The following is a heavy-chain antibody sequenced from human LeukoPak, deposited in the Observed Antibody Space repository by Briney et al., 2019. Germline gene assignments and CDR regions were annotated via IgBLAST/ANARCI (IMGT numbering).Heavy chain of an antibody. CDR3: ARGGSYSGYDY. CDR1: GGSISSYY. D-gene: IGHD5-12*01. CDR2: IYYSGST. Sequence: RPSETLSLTCTVSGGSISSYYWSWIRQPPGKGLEWIGYIYYSGSTNYNPSLKSRVTISVDTSKNQFSLKLSSVTAADTAVYYCARGGSYSGYDYWGQGTLVTVSS. J-gene: IGHJ4*02. V-gene: IGHV4-59*12.